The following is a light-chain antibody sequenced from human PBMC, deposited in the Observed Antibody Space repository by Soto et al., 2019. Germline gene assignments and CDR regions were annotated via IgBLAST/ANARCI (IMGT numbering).Light chain of an antibody. Sequence: DIQMTQSPSSLSASVGDRVTITCRARQSISSYLTWYQQKPGKAPKLLIYASSFLQSGVPSRFSGRGSGTDFTLTISSLQPEDFATYYCQQSFSMPFTFGPGTKVDIK. J-gene: IGKJ3*01. CDR3: QQSFSMPFT. CDR1: QSISSY. V-gene: IGKV1-39*01. CDR2: ASS.